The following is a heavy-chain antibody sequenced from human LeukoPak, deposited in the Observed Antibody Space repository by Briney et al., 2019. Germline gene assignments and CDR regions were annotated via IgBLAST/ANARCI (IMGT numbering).Heavy chain of an antibody. V-gene: IGHV3-7*01. CDR3: ARDRYSGGYGGKFAFDI. CDR2: IKQDGSEK. J-gene: IGHJ3*02. CDR1: GFTFSNYW. Sequence: GGSLRLSCSASGFTFSNYWINWVRQAPGKGLEWVANIKQDGSEKYYVNSVKGRFTISRDNAKNSQYLQMNNLRVEDTAVYYCARDRYSGGYGGKFAFDIWGQGTMVTVSS. D-gene: IGHD1-26*01.